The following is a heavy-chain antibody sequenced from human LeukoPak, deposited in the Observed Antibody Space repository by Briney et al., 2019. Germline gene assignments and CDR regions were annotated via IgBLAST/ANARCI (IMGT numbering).Heavy chain of an antibody. CDR2: VDAHGGSR. Sequence: GGSLRLSCAVSGLSFSTYWMYWVRQAPGKGLVWVSHVDAHGGSRTYADSVKGRFTISRDNDKKTMYLQMSSLRAEDTAVYYCVRGPSFYYYYYDMDVWGQGTTVTVSS. D-gene: IGHD6-6*01. V-gene: IGHV3-74*01. CDR3: VRGPSFYYYYYDMDV. CDR1: GLSFSTYW. J-gene: IGHJ6*02.